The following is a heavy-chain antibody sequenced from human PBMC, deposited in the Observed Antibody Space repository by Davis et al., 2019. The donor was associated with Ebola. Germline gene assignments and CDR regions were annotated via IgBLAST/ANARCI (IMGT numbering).Heavy chain of an antibody. CDR3: ARTPQYTSYGSYFDY. CDR2: IYYSGTT. CDR1: GDSMSDHY. J-gene: IGHJ4*02. V-gene: IGHV4-59*11. D-gene: IGHD1-26*01. Sequence: GSLRLSCTVSGDSMSDHYYNWIRQPPGRGLEWIGNIYYSGTTNLNPSLKSRVTISGDTSKNQFSLNVNSVTAADTAMYYCARTPQYTSYGSYFDYWGQGALVTVSS.